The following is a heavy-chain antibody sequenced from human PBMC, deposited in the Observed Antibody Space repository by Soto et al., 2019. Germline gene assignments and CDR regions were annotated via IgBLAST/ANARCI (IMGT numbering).Heavy chain of an antibody. J-gene: IGHJ5*02. Sequence: AETLSLTWTVSGGSISRYYWSWIRQPAGKGLEWIGRIYTSGSTNYNPSLKSRVTMSVDTSKNQFSLKLSSVTAADTAVYYCARETRRSSTILPDPTGHRSLFTGS. D-gene: IGHD6-6*01. CDR2: IYTSGST. CDR3: ARETRRSSTILPDP. V-gene: IGHV4-4*07. CDR1: GGSISRYY.